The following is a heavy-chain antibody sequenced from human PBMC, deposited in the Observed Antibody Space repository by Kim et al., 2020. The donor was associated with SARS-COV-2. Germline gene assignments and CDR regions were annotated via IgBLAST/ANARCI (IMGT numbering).Heavy chain of an antibody. V-gene: IGHV4-30-2*01. Sequence: YYNPSLKSRATRSVDRSKNQFSLTLTSVTAADTAVYYCTRGPYSDYFDYWGQGTLVTVSS. CDR3: TRGPYSDYFDY. D-gene: IGHD4-4*01. J-gene: IGHJ4*02.